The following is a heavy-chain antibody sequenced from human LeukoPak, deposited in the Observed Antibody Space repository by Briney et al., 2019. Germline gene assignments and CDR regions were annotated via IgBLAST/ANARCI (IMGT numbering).Heavy chain of an antibody. V-gene: IGHV3-7*01. J-gene: IGHJ6*02. Sequence: GGSLRLSCAASGFTFSSYWMSWVRQAPGKGLEWVANIKQDGSEKYYVDSVKGRFTISRDNAKNSLYLQMNSLRAEDTAVYYCARDHDDYGGNSYRRGYYGMDVWGQGTTVTVSS. D-gene: IGHD4-23*01. CDR2: IKQDGSEK. CDR3: ARDHDDYGGNSYRRGYYGMDV. CDR1: GFTFSSYW.